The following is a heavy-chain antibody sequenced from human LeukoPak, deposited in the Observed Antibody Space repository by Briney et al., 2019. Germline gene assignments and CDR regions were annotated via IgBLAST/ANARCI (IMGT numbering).Heavy chain of an antibody. V-gene: IGHV1-18*04. J-gene: IGHJ6*04. CDR3: ARPSYCSGGSCYSYGMDV. CDR2: ISAYNGNT. D-gene: IGHD2-15*01. CDR1: GYTFTSYG. Sequence: ASVKVSCKASGYTFTSYGISWVRQAPGQGLEWMGWISAYNGNTNYAQKLQGRVTMTTDTSTSTAYMELRSLRSDDTAVYYCARPSYCSGGSCYSYGMDVWGKVTTVTVSS.